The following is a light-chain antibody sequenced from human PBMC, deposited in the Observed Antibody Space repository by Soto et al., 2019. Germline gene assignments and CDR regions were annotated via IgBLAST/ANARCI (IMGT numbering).Light chain of an antibody. Sequence: DIQMTQSPSTLSATAGDRVTITCRASQSISSWLAWYQHKPGKAPKLLIYDASNLDSGVPSRFSGSGSGTEFTLTISSLQPDDFATYYCQQYNSYPHTFGGGTKVDIK. CDR2: DAS. V-gene: IGKV1-5*01. J-gene: IGKJ4*01. CDR3: QQYNSYPHT. CDR1: QSISSW.